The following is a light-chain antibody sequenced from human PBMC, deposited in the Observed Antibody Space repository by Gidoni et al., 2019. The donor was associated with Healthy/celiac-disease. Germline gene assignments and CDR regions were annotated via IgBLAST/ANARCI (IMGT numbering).Light chain of an antibody. J-gene: IGKJ4*01. CDR1: QGISSY. V-gene: IGKV1-9*01. Sequence: DIQLTQSPFFLSASVGDRVTITCRASQGISSYLAWYQQKPGKAPKLLIYAASTLQSGVPSRFSGSGSGTEFTLTISSLQPEDFATYYCQQLNSYPMLTFGGGTKVEIK. CDR2: AAS. CDR3: QQLNSYPMLT.